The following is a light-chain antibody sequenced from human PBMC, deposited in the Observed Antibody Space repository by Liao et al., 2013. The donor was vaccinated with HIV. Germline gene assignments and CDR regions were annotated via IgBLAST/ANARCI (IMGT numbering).Light chain of an antibody. CDR3: QAWDSSSVV. CDR2: QDS. Sequence: YELTQPPSVSVSPGQTASITCSGDKLGDKYACWYQQKPGQSPVLVIYQDSKRPSGIPERFSGSNSGNTATLTISGTQAMDEADYFCQAWDSSSVVFGGGTKLTVL. J-gene: IGLJ2*01. CDR1: KLGDKY. V-gene: IGLV3-1*01.